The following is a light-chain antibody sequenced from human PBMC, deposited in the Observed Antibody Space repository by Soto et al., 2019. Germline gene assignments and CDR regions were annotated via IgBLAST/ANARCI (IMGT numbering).Light chain of an antibody. Sequence: QSVLTQPPSVSGTPGQTVTISCSGSSSNIGSKSVQWYQQLPETPPKLLIYSNNQRPSGVPDRFSGSKSGTSASLAISGLQSEDEAHYYCGAWDDTLNVLVFGGGTKVTVL. CDR1: SSNIGSKS. V-gene: IGLV1-44*01. CDR2: SNN. CDR3: GAWDDTLNVLV. J-gene: IGLJ2*01.